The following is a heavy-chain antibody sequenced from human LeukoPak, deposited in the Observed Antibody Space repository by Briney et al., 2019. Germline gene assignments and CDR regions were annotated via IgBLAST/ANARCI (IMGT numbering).Heavy chain of an antibody. CDR2: ISGSGGST. Sequence: GGSLRLSCASSGFTFNSYAMNWVRQAPGMGLEWVSCISGSGGSTHYADSVKGRFTISRDNSENTLYLQMNSLRAEDTAVYYCAKDSKYCSSTSCYYYFDYWGQGTLVTVSS. D-gene: IGHD2-2*01. V-gene: IGHV3-23*01. CDR3: AKDSKYCSSTSCYYYFDY. J-gene: IGHJ4*02. CDR1: GFTFNSYA.